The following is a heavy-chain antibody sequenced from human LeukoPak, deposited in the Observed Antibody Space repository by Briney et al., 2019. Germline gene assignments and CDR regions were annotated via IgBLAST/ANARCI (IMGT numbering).Heavy chain of an antibody. CDR2: FSRGGDT. J-gene: IGHJ4*02. Sequence: GGSLRLSCAASGFTFGSYAMSWVPQAPGKGLEWVSSFSRGGDTTYADSVKGRFTISRDNAKNTLYLQMNSLRAEDTAVYYCARARQPLELDYWGQGTLVTVSS. CDR3: ARARQPLELDY. V-gene: IGHV3-23*01. CDR1: GFTFGSYA. D-gene: IGHD1-1*01.